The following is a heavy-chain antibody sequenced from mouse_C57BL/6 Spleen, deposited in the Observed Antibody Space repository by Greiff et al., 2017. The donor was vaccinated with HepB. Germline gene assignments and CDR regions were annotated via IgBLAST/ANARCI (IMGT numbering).Heavy chain of an antibody. CDR1: GYTFTDYE. J-gene: IGHJ4*01. CDR3: TRSGYYGSSYAMDY. CDR2: IDPETGGT. Sequence: QVQLQQSGAELVRPGASVTLSCKASGYTFTDYEMHWVKQTPVHGLEWIGAIDPETGGTAYNQKFKGKAILTADKSSSTAYMELHSLTSEDSAVYYCTRSGYYGSSYAMDYWGQGTSVTVSS. V-gene: IGHV1-15*01. D-gene: IGHD1-1*01.